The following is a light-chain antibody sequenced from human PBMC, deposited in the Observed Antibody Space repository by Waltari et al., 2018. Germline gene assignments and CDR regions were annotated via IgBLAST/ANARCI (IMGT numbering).Light chain of an antibody. Sequence: QSVLTQPPSVSAAPGQRVTISCSGGSSNIGKNYVSWYRQFPGTAPKLLIHENTERPSGIPGRFSGSKSGTSATLDITGLQAGDEADYYCGTWDSRLSGAVFGGGTHLTVL. V-gene: IGLV1-51*02. CDR2: ENT. CDR3: GTWDSRLSGAV. CDR1: SSNIGKNY. J-gene: IGLJ7*01.